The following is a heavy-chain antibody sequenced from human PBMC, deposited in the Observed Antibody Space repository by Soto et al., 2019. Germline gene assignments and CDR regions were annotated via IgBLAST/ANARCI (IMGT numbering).Heavy chain of an antibody. CDR3: ATGKRNYLTYGES. V-gene: IGHV1-18*01. CDR2: PAXYKGYX. J-gene: IGHJ4*02. CDR1: GSEFSEKS. D-gene: IGHD1-7*01. Sequence: XSVKVSCKTSGSEFSEKSINWVRQAPGQVLEGLGWPAXYKGYXQYGDNVQDRXXITADSSXXIVYMELRTLRSHHTAVYYCATGKRNYLTYGESWGQGTLVTVSS.